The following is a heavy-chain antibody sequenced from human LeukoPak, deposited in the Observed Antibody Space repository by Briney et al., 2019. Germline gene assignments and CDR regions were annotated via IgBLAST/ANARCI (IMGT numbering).Heavy chain of an antibody. V-gene: IGHV1-69-2*01. CDR2: VDPGDGEA. Sequence: GATVKLSCKASVYTFTDYFIHWVQQAPGKGLEWMGHVDPGDGEAVYADRFQRRVTCTADTSTGTVYMDVSSLTSDDSAVYYCAKVSSTLAAAGALSFDYWGQGTLVMVSS. J-gene: IGHJ4*02. D-gene: IGHD6-13*01. CDR1: VYTFTDYF. CDR3: AKVSSTLAAAGALSFDY.